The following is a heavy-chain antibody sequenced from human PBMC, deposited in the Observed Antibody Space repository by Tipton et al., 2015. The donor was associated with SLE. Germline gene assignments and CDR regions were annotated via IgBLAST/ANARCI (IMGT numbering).Heavy chain of an antibody. Sequence: TLSLTCTVSGGSITSHYWSWIRQPPGKGLEWIGYVSYSGRSLYDPSLKSRVTISLDTSNNQFSLKLSSVTAADTAVYYCVVCSPSSCAYFDYWGQGRLVTVSS. CDR2: VSYSGRS. CDR1: GGSITSHY. V-gene: IGHV4-59*11. D-gene: IGHD2-2*01. CDR3: VVCSPSSCAYFDY. J-gene: IGHJ4*02.